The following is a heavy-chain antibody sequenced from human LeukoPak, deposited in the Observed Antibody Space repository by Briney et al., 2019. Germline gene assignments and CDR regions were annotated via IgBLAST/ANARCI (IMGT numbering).Heavy chain of an antibody. CDR2: ISSSSSTI. J-gene: IGHJ4*02. CDR1: GFTFSSYS. D-gene: IGHD3-3*01. Sequence: GGSLRLSCAASGFTFSSYSMNWVRQAPGKGLEWVSYISSSSSTIYYADSVKGRFTISRDNAKNSLYLQMNSLRAEDTAVYYCARGFGFLEDYWGQGTLVTVSS. V-gene: IGHV3-48*04. CDR3: ARGFGFLEDY.